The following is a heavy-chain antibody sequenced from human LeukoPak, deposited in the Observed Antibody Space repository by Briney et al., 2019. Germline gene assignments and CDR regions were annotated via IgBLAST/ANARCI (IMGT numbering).Heavy chain of an antibody. Sequence: SETLSLTCTVSGGSISSSSYYWGWIRQPPGKGLEWIGSIYYSGSTYYNPSLKSRVTISVDTSKNQFSLKLSSVTAADTAVYYCASLEVGATADWGQGTLVTVSP. J-gene: IGHJ4*02. CDR1: GGSISSSSYY. V-gene: IGHV4-39*01. CDR3: ASLEVGATAD. D-gene: IGHD1-26*01. CDR2: IYYSGST.